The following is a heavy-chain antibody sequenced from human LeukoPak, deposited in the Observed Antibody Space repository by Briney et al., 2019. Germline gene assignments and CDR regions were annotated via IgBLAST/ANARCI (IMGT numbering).Heavy chain of an antibody. CDR1: GFTFGGYG. CDR2: INWNGGST. Sequence: PGRSLRLSCAGSGFTFGGYGMHWFRQTPGKGLEWVSGINWNGGSTGYADSVKGRFTISRDNAKNSLYLQMNSLRAEDTALYYCASGMYSSSSEEDYYYYMDVWGKGTTVTVSS. D-gene: IGHD6-6*01. V-gene: IGHV3-20*04. J-gene: IGHJ6*03. CDR3: ASGMYSSSSEEDYYYYMDV.